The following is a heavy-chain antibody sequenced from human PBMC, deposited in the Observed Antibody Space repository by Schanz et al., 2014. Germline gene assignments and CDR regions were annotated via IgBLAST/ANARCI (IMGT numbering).Heavy chain of an antibody. D-gene: IGHD4-17*01. CDR3: ARDGDRFYRSYYMDV. CDR1: GFTFGSYG. CDR2: IDGKSTTV. V-gene: IGHV3-48*01. J-gene: IGHJ6*03. Sequence: EQLVESGGGLVKPGGSMRLSCAASGFTFGSYGMSWVRQVPGKGLEWLSYIDGKSTTVYYAHSVKGRFTVSRDNARNSLYLHMNSLGAEDTAVYYCARDGDRFYRSYYMDVWGKGTTVTVSS.